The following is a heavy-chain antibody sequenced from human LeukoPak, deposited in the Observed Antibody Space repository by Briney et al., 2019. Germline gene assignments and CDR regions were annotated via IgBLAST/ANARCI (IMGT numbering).Heavy chain of an antibody. Sequence: PSETLSLTCTVSGGSISSGGYYWSWICQYPGKGLEWIGYIYYSGSTYYNPSLKSRVTISVDTSKNQFSLKLSSVTAADTAVYYCARDLHCSSTSCYMSGPWGQGTLVTVSS. V-gene: IGHV4-31*03. J-gene: IGHJ5*02. CDR2: IYYSGST. D-gene: IGHD2-2*02. CDR1: GGSISSGGYY. CDR3: ARDLHCSSTSCYMSGP.